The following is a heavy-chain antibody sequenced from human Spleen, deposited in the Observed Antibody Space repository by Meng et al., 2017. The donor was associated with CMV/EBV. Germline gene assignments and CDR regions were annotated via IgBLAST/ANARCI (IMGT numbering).Heavy chain of an antibody. CDR1: GGSIRSYY. CDR2: IYYSGST. CDR3: ARALYCSTTSCYRGSYYDLLTSRSLYNFYGMDV. D-gene: IGHD2-2*01. V-gene: IGHV4-59*12. Sequence: SETLSLTCTVSGGSIRSYYWSWIRQPPGKGLEWIGHIYYSGSTNYNPSLKSRVTISVDTSKKQFSLKLSSVTAADTALYYCARALYCSTTSCYRGSYYDLLTSRSLYNFYGMDVWGQGATVTVSS. J-gene: IGHJ6*02.